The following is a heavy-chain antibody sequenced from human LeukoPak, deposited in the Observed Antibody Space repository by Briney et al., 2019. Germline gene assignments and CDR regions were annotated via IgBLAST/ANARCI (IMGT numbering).Heavy chain of an antibody. D-gene: IGHD6-13*01. CDR3: ARERYSSSWYPFDY. V-gene: IGHV3-30*03. Sequence: PGRSLRLSCAASGFTFSSHGMHWVRHAPGKGLEWVAVISYDGSNKYYADSVKGRFTISRDNSKNTLYLQMNSLRAEDTAVYYCARERYSSSWYPFDYWGQGTLVTVSS. CDR1: GFTFSSHG. J-gene: IGHJ4*02. CDR2: ISYDGSNK.